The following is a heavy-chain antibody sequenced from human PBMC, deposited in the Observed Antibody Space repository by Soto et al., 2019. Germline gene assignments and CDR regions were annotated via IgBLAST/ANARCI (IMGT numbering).Heavy chain of an antibody. CDR1: GGSFSGYY. J-gene: IGHJ6*02. CDR3: ARSLDYYYYYGMDV. Sequence: SETLSLTCAVYGGSFSGYYWSWIRQPPGKGLEWIGEINHSGSTNYNPSLKSRVTISVDTSKNQFSLKLSSVTAADTAVYYCARSLDYYYYYGMDVWGQGTTVTVYS. V-gene: IGHV4-34*01. CDR2: INHSGST.